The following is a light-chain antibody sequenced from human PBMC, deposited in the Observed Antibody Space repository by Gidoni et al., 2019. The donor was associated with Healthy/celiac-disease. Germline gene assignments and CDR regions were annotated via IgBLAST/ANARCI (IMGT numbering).Light chain of an antibody. CDR1: QSASSY. Sequence: DIQMTQSPSSLSASVGDRVTITCRASQSASSYLNWYQQKPGKAPKLLIYAAYSLQSGVPSRFSGSGSGTDFTLTISSLQPEDFATYYCQQSYSTPYTFGQXTKLEIK. V-gene: IGKV1-39*01. CDR3: QQSYSTPYT. CDR2: AAY. J-gene: IGKJ2*01.